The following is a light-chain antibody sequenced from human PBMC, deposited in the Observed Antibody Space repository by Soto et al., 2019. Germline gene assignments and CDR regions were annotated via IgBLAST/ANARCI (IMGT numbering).Light chain of an antibody. Sequence: DIVMTQSPGSLAVSLGERATINCESSQSVLYSSNNKNYLAWYQQKPGQPPRLLIYWSSTRESGVPDRFSGSGSGTDFTLTVSSLQAEDAAVYYCQQYQSIPFTFGPGTKVDIK. CDR1: QSVLYSSNNKNY. J-gene: IGKJ3*01. V-gene: IGKV4-1*01. CDR2: WSS. CDR3: QQYQSIPFT.